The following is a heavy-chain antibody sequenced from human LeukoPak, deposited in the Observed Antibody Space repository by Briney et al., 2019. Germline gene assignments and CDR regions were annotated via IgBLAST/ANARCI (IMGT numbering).Heavy chain of an antibody. V-gene: IGHV4-34*01. J-gene: IGHJ2*01. CDR1: GGSFSGYY. D-gene: IGHD1-26*01. Sequence: PSETLSLTCAVYGGSFSGYYWSWIRQPPGKGLEWIGEINHSGSTNYNPSRKSRVTISVDTSKNQFSLKLSPVTAADTAVYYCARDATVGATKNWYFDLWGRGTLVTVSS. CDR3: ARDATVGATKNWYFDL. CDR2: INHSGST.